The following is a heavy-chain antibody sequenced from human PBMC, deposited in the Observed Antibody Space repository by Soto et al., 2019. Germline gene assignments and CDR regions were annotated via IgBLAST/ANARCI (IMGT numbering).Heavy chain of an antibody. V-gene: IGHV3-33*01. CDR1: EFTFSSYG. D-gene: IGHD5-12*01. CDR2: IRYDGSNK. J-gene: IGHJ4*02. CDR3: AREGIGVFDWDY. Sequence: GGSLRLSCAASEFTFSSYGMHWVRQAPGKGLEWVAVIRYDGSNKYYADSVKGRFTISRDNSKNTPYLEMNSLRAEDTAVYYCAREGIGVFDWDYWGQGTQVTVSS.